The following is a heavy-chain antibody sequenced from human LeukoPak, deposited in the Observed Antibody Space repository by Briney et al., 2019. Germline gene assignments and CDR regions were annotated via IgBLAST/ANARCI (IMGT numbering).Heavy chain of an antibody. CDR1: RFQFSSYA. Sequence: GGSLRLSCVASRFQFSSYAMSWVRQAPGKGLEWVAVIWYDGSNKYYADSVKGRFTISRDNSKNTLYLQMNSLRAEDTAVYYCARETTVAAFDYWGQGTLVTVSS. J-gene: IGHJ4*02. CDR2: IWYDGSNK. D-gene: IGHD4-23*01. V-gene: IGHV3-33*08. CDR3: ARETTVAAFDY.